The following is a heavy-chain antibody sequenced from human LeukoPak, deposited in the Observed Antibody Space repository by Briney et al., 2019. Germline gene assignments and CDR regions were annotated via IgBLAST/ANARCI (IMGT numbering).Heavy chain of an antibody. CDR2: ISAYNGDT. J-gene: IGHJ4*02. D-gene: IGHD6-19*01. CDR3: ARDPSNTSGFYAYLDS. V-gene: IGHV1-18*04. CDR1: GYTFTSYY. Sequence: ASVKVSCKASGYTFTSYYMSWVRQAPGQGLEWMGWISAYNGDTKYAQKTQGRVTMTTDASTSTAYMELRSLRSDDTAMYYCARDPSNTSGFYAYLDSWGQGTLVTVSS.